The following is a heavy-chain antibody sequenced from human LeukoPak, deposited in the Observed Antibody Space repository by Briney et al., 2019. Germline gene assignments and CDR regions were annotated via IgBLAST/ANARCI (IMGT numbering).Heavy chain of an antibody. D-gene: IGHD3-22*01. V-gene: IGHV3-7*01. CDR1: GFTFSSYW. CDR2: IKQDGSEK. Sequence: PGGTLRLSCPASGFTFSSYWMSWVRQAPGKGLEWVANIKQDGSEKYYVDSVKGRFTISRDNAKNSLYLQMNSLRAEDTAVYYCARDLWDHDSSGYSLYWGQGTLVTVSS. J-gene: IGHJ4*02. CDR3: ARDLWDHDSSGYSLY.